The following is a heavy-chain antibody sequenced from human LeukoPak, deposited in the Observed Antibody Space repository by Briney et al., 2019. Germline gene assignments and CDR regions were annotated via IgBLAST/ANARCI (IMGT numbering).Heavy chain of an antibody. J-gene: IGHJ4*02. CDR2: INEDGSNK. Sequence: GGSLRLSCTASGFSFSNHYMRWIRQAPGKGLEWVANINEDGSNKWHLGSVKGRFTVARDNARHSLYLQMNSLRVEATAVYYCTRVIVAVPGYFDYFDFWGQGVLVTVSS. CDR3: TRVIVAVPGYFDYFDF. CDR1: GFSFSNHY. V-gene: IGHV3-7*01. D-gene: IGHD6-19*01.